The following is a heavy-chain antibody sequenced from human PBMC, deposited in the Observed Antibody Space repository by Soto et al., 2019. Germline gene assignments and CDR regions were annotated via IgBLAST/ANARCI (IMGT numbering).Heavy chain of an antibody. CDR3: ARDSDSEDDYDILTGYYSAIFDY. D-gene: IGHD3-9*01. Sequence: PGGSLRLSCAASGFTFSSYSMNWVRQAPGKGLEWVSYISSSSSTIYYADTVKGRFTISRDNAKNSLYLQMNSLRAEDTALYYCARDSDSEDDYDILTGYYSAIFDYWGQGTLVTVSS. CDR2: ISSSSSTI. CDR1: GFTFSSYS. V-gene: IGHV3-48*01. J-gene: IGHJ4*02.